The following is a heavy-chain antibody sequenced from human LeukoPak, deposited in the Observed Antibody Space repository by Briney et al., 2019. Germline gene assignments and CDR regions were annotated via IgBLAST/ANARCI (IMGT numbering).Heavy chain of an antibody. V-gene: IGHV1-2*02. CDR3: ARDKSGSSGWYSYFDY. J-gene: IGHJ4*02. Sequence: ASVKVSCKASGYTFTVYYMHWVRQAPGQGLEWMGWIDPNSDGTNYAQKFQGRVTMTRDTSISAAYMELSRLRSDDTAVYYCARDKSGSSGWYSYFDYWGQGTLVTVSS. CDR2: IDPNSDGT. CDR1: GYTFTVYY. D-gene: IGHD6-19*01.